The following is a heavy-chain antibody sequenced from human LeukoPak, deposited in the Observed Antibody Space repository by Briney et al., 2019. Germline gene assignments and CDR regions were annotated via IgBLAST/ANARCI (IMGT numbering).Heavy chain of an antibody. V-gene: IGHV3-48*04. CDR2: ISSSSSSTI. D-gene: IGHD3-10*01. J-gene: IGHJ6*03. CDR1: GFTFSSYS. CDR3: ARDLLLWFGELWSGCMDV. Sequence: GGSLRLSCAASGFTFSSYSMNWVRQAPGKGLEWVSYISSSSSSTIYYADSVKGRFTISRDNAKNSLYLQMNSLRAEDTAVYYCARDLLLWFGELWSGCMDVWGKGTTVTVSS.